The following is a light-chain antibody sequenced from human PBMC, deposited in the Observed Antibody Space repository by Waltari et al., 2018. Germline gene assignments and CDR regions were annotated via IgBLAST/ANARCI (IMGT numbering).Light chain of an antibody. V-gene: IGLV1-44*01. J-gene: IGLJ3*02. CDR2: GNS. CDR1: TSNIGSNT. Sequence: QSALTQSPSASGTPGQRVTISCSGSTSNIGSNTANWYQQLPGTAPKLLIYGNSHRPSGVPDRVSGSKSGTSASLAISGLRSEDEADYFCASWDDSLNGLVFGAGTKLTVL. CDR3: ASWDDSLNGLV.